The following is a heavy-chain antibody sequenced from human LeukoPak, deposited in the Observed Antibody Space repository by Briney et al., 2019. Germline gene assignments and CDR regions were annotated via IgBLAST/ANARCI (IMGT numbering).Heavy chain of an antibody. CDR2: IKQDGSEK. CDR3: AREVGGGDY. CDR1: GFTFSDYY. J-gene: IGHJ4*02. Sequence: GGSLRLSCAASGFTFSDYYMSWIRQAPGKGLEWVANIKQDGSEKYYVDSVKGRFTISRDNAKNSLYLQMNSLRAEDTAVYYCAREVGGGDYWGQGTLVTVSS. D-gene: IGHD2-2*01. V-gene: IGHV3-7*01.